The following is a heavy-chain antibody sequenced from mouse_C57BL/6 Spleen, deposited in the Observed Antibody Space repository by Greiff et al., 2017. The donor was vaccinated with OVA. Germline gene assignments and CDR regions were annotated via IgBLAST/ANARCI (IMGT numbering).Heavy chain of an antibody. V-gene: IGHV1-53*01. J-gene: IGHJ2*01. CDR3: ARGAMITTVFDY. D-gene: IGHD2-4*01. CDR2: INPSNGGT. CDR1: GYTFTSYW. Sequence: QVQLKESGTELVKPGASVKLSCKASGYTFTSYWMHWVKQRPGQGLEWIGNINPSNGGTNYNEKFKSKATLTVDKSSSTAYMQLSSLTSEDSAVYYCARGAMITTVFDYWGQGTTLTVSS.